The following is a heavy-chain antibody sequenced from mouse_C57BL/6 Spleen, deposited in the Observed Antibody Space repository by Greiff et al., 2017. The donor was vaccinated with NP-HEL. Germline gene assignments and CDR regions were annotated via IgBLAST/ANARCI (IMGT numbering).Heavy chain of an antibody. Sequence: QVQLQQPGTELVKPGASVKLSCKASGYTFTSYWMHWVKQRPGQGLEWIGNINPSNGGTTYNEKFKSKATLTVDKSSSTAYMQLSSLTSEDSAVYYCASHYGSSYVSWYFDVWGTGTTVTVSS. J-gene: IGHJ1*03. D-gene: IGHD1-1*01. V-gene: IGHV1-53*01. CDR2: INPSNGGT. CDR1: GYTFTSYW. CDR3: ASHYGSSYVSWYFDV.